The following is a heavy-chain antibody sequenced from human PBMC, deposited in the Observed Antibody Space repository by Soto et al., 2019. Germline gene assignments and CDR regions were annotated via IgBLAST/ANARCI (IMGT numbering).Heavy chain of an antibody. CDR1: GDSISTYY. CDR3: ARFRXGSPYGMDV. J-gene: IGHJ6*02. Sequence: QVQLQESGPGLVKPSETLSLTCTVSGDSISTYYWSWIRQPPGKGLEWIGYIYYSGSTNYNPSLKSRVTRSVDTSKNQFSLKLSSVTAADTAVYYCARFRXGSPYGMDVWGQGTTVTVFS. CDR2: IYYSGST. V-gene: IGHV4-59*01.